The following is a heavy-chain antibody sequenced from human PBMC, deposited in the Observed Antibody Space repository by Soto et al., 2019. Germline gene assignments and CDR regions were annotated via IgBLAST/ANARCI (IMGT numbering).Heavy chain of an antibody. CDR1: GAKFTSPC. D-gene: IGHD4-4*01. CDR3: ARQAIYSKYQFGSSDYYGLDV. V-gene: IGHV5-51*01. Sequence: CSVAGAKFTSPCSGRVRQMPGKGLEWMGIIYVGDSDTRYSPSFQGQVTISADKSVSTAYLQWNSLKASDTAMYYCARQAIYSKYQFGSSDYYGLDVWGQGTTVTVS. CDR2: IYVGDSDT. J-gene: IGHJ6*02.